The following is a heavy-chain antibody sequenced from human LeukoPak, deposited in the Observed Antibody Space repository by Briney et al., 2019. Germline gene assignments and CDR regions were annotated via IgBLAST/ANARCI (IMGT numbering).Heavy chain of an antibody. CDR1: GGSISSYY. V-gene: IGHV4-59*08. CDR3: ARPYYYDSSGYPDAFDI. CDR2: IYYSGST. J-gene: IGHJ3*02. D-gene: IGHD3-22*01. Sequence: PSETLSLTCTVSGGSISSYYWSWIRQPPGKGLEWIGYIYYSGSTNYNPSLKSRVTISVDTSKNQFSLKLSSVTAADTAVYYCARPYYYDSSGYPDAFDIWGQGTMVTVSS.